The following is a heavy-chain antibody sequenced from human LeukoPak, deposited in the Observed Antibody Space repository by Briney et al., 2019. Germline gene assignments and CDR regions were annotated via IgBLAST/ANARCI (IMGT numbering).Heavy chain of an antibody. V-gene: IGHV4-38-2*01. CDR3: ARYSSTSASFDY. D-gene: IGHD2-15*01. CDR1: GFTFSSYA. J-gene: IGHJ4*02. CDR2: IYYSGST. Sequence: GSLRLSCAASGFTFSSYAMSWVRQPPGKGLEWIGSIYYSGSTYYNPSLKSRVTISVDTSKNQFSLKLGSVTAADTAVNYCARYSSTSASFDYWGQGTLVTVSS.